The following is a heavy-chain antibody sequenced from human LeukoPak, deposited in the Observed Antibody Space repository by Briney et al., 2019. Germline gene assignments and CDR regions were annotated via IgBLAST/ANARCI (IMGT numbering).Heavy chain of an antibody. CDR1: GYTFTSYG. J-gene: IGHJ4*02. D-gene: IGHD3-3*01. CDR2: ISAYNGNT. Sequence: ASVKVSCKASGYTFTSYGISWVRQAPGQGLEWMGWISAYNGNTNYAQKLQGRVTMTTDTSTSTAYMELRSLRSDDTAVYYCARSGYLRFLEWLPNYWGQGTLVTVSS. V-gene: IGHV1-18*01. CDR3: ARSGYLRFLEWLPNY.